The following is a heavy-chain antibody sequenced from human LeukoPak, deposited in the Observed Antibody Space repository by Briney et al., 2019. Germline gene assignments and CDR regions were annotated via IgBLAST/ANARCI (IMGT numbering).Heavy chain of an antibody. V-gene: IGHV3-30-3*01. D-gene: IGHD6-19*01. CDR1: GFTFSSYA. J-gene: IGHJ4*02. CDR3: AKGALPKYSSGWYGLFFDY. CDR2: ISYDGSNK. Sequence: GGSLRLSCAASGFTFSSYAMHWARQAPGKGLEWVAVISYDGSNKYYADSVKGRFTISRDNSKNTLYLQMNSLRAEDTAVYYCAKGALPKYSSGWYGLFFDYWGQGTLVTVSS.